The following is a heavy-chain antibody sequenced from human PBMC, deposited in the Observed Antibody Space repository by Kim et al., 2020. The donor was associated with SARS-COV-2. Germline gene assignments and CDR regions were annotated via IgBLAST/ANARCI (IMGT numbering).Heavy chain of an antibody. V-gene: IGHV4-59*01. J-gene: IGHJ5*02. D-gene: IGHD6-6*01. CDR3: ARVVIAARPRVGPWFDP. Sequence: PKSRVTISVDTSKNQFSLKLSSVTAADTAVYYWARVVIAARPRVGPWFDPWGQGTLVTVSS.